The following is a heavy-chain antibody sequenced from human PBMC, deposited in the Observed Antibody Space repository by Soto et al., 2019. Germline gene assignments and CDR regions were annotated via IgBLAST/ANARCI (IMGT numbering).Heavy chain of an antibody. CDR2: IIPILGIA. Sequence: ASVKVSCKASGGTFSSYTISWVRQAPGQGLEWMGRIIPILGIANYAQKFQGRVTITADKSTSTAYMELSSLRSEDTAVYYCTRYCSGGSCHNWFDPWGQGTLVTVSS. CDR3: TRYCSGGSCHNWFDP. J-gene: IGHJ5*02. CDR1: GGTFSSYT. D-gene: IGHD2-15*01. V-gene: IGHV1-69*02.